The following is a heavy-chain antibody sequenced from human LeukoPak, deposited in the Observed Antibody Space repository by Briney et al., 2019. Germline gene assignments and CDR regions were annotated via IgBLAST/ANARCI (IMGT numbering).Heavy chain of an antibody. CDR1: GYTFTGYY. D-gene: IGHD3-22*01. V-gene: IGHV1-2*06. CDR2: INPNSGGT. Sequence: ASVKVSCKASGYTFTGYYLHWVRQAPGQGLEWMGRINPNSGGTNYAQKFQDRVTMTRDTSISTAYMDLGRLRSDDTAVYSCARGYYDSSGPPRFDPWGQGTLVTVSS. J-gene: IGHJ5*02. CDR3: ARGYYDSSGPPRFDP.